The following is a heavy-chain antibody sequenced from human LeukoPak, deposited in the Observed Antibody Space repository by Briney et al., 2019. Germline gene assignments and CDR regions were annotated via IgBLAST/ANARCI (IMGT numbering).Heavy chain of an antibody. V-gene: IGHV3-30*18. CDR2: TSYDGSNK. CDR3: AKDQRETASLDY. CDR1: GFTFSSYG. J-gene: IGHJ4*02. Sequence: PGGSLRLSCAASGFTFSSYGMHWVRQAPGKGLEWVAVTSYDGSNKYYADSVKGRFTISRDNSKNTLYLQMNSLRAEDTAVYYCAKDQRETASLDYWGQGTLVTVSS. D-gene: IGHD5-18*01.